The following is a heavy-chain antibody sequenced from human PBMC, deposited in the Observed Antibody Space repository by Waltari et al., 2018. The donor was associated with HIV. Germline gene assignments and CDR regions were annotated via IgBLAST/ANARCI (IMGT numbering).Heavy chain of an antibody. V-gene: IGHV3-66*01. CDR1: GFTVSSNY. D-gene: IGHD2-21*02. Sequence: EVQLVESGGGLVQPGGSLRLSCVASGFTVSSNYMSGVRQAPGKGREWVSVNYSGGSTYYADSVKGRFTISRDNSKNTLYLQMNSLRAEDTAVYYCASIAYCGGDCYPRGMDVWGQGTTVTVSS. J-gene: IGHJ6*02. CDR3: ASIAYCGGDCYPRGMDV. CDR2: NYSGGST.